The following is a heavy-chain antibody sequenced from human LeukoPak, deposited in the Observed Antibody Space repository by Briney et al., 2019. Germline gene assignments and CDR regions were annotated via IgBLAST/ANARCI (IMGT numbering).Heavy chain of an antibody. CDR2: IYYSGST. CDR1: GGSISSYY. CDR3: ARVYSSGWYFDP. Sequence: SETLSLTCTVSGGSISSYYWSWIRQPPGKGLEWIAYIYYSGSTNYNPSLKSRVTIPVDTSKNQFSLRLSSVTAADSAVYYCARVYSSGWYFDPWGQGTLVTVSS. V-gene: IGHV4-59*01. D-gene: IGHD6-19*01. J-gene: IGHJ5*02.